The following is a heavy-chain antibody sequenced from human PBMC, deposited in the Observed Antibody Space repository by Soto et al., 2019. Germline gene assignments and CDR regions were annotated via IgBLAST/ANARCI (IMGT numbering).Heavy chain of an antibody. CDR3: ARDMLCRSTSCRTLDY. CDR1: GFTFSSFA. D-gene: IGHD2-2*01. Sequence: GGSLRLSCAASGFTFSSFAVHWVRQAPGKGLEWVALTSYDGSNKYYADSVRGRFTISRDNSKNTLYLQMNSLRPEDTAVYYCARDMLCRSTSCRTLDYWGQGALGTVSS. V-gene: IGHV3-30-3*01. CDR2: TSYDGSNK. J-gene: IGHJ4*02.